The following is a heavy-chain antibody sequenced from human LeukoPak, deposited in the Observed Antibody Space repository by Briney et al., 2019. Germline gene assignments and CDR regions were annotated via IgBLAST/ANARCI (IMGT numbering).Heavy chain of an antibody. CDR2: IGSDGTR. D-gene: IGHD3-10*01. V-gene: IGHV3-69-1*01. CDR3: ARDVHGAGSYLPDYMDV. Sequence: GGSLRLSCAASGFTFSQNAMSWVRQAPGKGLEWLAHIGSDGTRLYADSVKGRFTISRDNAENSVYLQMNSLRGEDTAVYFCARDVHGAGSYLPDYMDVWGKGTTVTVS. J-gene: IGHJ6*03. CDR1: GFTFSQNA.